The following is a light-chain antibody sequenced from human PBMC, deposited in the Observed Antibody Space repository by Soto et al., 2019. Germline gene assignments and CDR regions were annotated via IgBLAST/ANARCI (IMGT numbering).Light chain of an antibody. CDR1: QSVIRY. J-gene: IGKJ5*01. Sequence: EIVLTQSPATLSLSPWERATLSCRASQSVIRYLAWYQQKPGQAPRILIYDASFRATGIPERFSGSGSGTDFTLSISSLEPEDFAVYYCQLSQQRSSWPPIAFGQGARLEIK. CDR2: DAS. CDR3: QLSQQRSSWPPIA. V-gene: IGKV3-11*01.